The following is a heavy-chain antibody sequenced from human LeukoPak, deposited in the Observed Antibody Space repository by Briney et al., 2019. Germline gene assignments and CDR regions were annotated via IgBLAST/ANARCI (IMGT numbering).Heavy chain of an antibody. V-gene: IGHV4-59*01. J-gene: IGHJ4*02. CDR1: AGSISSYY. Sequence: PSETLSLTCTVSAGSISSYYWSWIRQPPGKGLEWIGHISYNGSTNYNPSLKSRVTISVDTSKNQFSLKLTSVTAADTAVYYCAKKMSITAASQVDYWGQGTLVTVSS. CDR3: AKKMSITAASQVDY. D-gene: IGHD1-20*01. CDR2: ISYNGST.